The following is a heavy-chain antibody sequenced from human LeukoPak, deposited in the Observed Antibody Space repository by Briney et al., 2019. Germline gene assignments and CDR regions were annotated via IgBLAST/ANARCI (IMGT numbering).Heavy chain of an antibody. CDR3: TRGDFYNSSGYYFLFDY. CDR2: IRSEPYGGTT. V-gene: IGHV3-49*04. CDR1: GFTFGDYA. Sequence: GGSLRLSCTASGFTFGDYAMSWVRQAPGKGLEWVGFIRSEPYGGTTEYAASVKDRFTISRDDSKSVAYLQTNSLKTEDTAVYYCTRGDFYNSSGYYFLFDYWGQGTLVTVSS. D-gene: IGHD3-22*01. J-gene: IGHJ4*02.